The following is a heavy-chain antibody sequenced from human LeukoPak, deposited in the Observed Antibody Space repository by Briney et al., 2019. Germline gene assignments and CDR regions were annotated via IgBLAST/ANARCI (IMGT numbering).Heavy chain of an antibody. CDR2: ISTDGSST. Sequence: GGSLRLSCAASGFTFSSYWMHWVRQAPGKGLVWVSRISTDGSSTRYADSVKGRFTISRDNAKNTLHLQMSSLRAEDTAVYYCARAYCGGDCYLGYWGQGTLVTVSS. V-gene: IGHV3-74*01. CDR3: ARAYCGGDCYLGY. CDR1: GFTFSSYW. J-gene: IGHJ4*02. D-gene: IGHD2-21*02.